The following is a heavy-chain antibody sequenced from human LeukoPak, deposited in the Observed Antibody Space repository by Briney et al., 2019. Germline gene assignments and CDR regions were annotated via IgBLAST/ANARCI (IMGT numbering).Heavy chain of an antibody. CDR2: ISAYNGNT. J-gene: IGHJ4*02. D-gene: IGHD6-13*01. CDR3: ARGRKYAAAGTAVGY. CDR1: GYTFTSYG. V-gene: IGHV1-18*01. Sequence: RASVKVSCKSSGYTFTSYGISWVRQAPGQGLEWMGWISAYNGNTNYAQKLQGRVTMTTATSTSTAYMELSSLRSEDTAVYYCARGRKYAAAGTAVGYWGQGTLVTVSS.